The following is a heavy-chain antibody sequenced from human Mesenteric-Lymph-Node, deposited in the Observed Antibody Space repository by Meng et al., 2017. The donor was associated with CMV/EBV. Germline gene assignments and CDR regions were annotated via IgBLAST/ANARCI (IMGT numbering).Heavy chain of an antibody. CDR3: ARVSSTNQMGAFDI. Sequence: GESLKISCVVSGFTFSSHDMNWVRQVPGKGLEWLSHISGGSVTIYYADSVKGRSTISRDNAKTSLYLEMNGLRAVDTALYHCARVSSTNQMGAFDIWGQGTMVTVSS. CDR1: GFTFSSHD. V-gene: IGHV3-48*04. D-gene: IGHD2-2*01. J-gene: IGHJ3*02. CDR2: ISGGSVTI.